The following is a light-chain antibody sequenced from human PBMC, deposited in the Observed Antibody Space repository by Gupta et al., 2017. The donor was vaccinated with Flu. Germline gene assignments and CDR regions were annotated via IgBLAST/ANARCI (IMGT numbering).Light chain of an antibody. Sequence: QSALTQPASLSGSPGQSIPISCPGTSSDIGTYNLVSWYQRYPGKAPKLIIYEGSERPSGVSNRFSGSKSGNTASLTISGLQAEDEANYYCCSYAGSATIVLFGGGTNLTVL. V-gene: IGLV2-23*01. CDR1: SSDIGTYNL. J-gene: IGLJ2*01. CDR3: CSYAGSATIVL. CDR2: EGS.